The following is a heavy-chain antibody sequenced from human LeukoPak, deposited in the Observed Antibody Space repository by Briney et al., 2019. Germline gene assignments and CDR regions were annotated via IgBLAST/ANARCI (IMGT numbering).Heavy chain of an antibody. CDR1: GYTLTDLS. D-gene: IGHD2/OR15-2a*01. V-gene: IGHV1-24*01. J-gene: IGHJ4*02. CDR2: FDPEDGKR. CDR3: STLLSTNYLDH. Sequence: ASVKVSCKVSGYTLTDLSMHWARQAPGKGLEWMGGFDPEDGKRIFAEKFQGRVTMTEDTSTDTAYMELSSLTSEDTAVYYCSTLLSTNYLDHWGQGTLVTVSS.